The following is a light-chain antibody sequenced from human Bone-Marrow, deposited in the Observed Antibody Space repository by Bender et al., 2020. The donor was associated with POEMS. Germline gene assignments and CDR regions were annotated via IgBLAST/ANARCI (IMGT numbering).Light chain of an antibody. CDR3: RSYAARHYVF. CDR1: SSDVGGYNL. J-gene: IGLJ2*01. Sequence: QSALTQPPSASGSPGQSVTLSCTGTSSDVGGYNLVSWYQQHPGKAPKLMIYDVTERTAGVSGRLGGSKSGNAAPLTVAVHQAEDESYYYCRSYAARHYVFFGGGPKLPVL. V-gene: IGLV2-8*01. CDR2: DVT.